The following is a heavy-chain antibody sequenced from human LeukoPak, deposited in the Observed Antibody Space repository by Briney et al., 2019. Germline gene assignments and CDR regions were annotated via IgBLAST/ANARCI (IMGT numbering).Heavy chain of an antibody. CDR2: IYYSGST. V-gene: IGHV4-59*08. D-gene: IGHD6-19*01. J-gene: IGHJ4*02. CDR1: GGSISNYD. Sequence: SETLSLTCTVSGGSISNYDWAWIRQPPGKGLEWIGYIYYSGSTNYNPSLKSRVTISVDTSKNQFSLKMNSVTAADTAVYYCARLASSGWSHCDYWGQGTLVTVSS. CDR3: ARLASSGWSHCDY.